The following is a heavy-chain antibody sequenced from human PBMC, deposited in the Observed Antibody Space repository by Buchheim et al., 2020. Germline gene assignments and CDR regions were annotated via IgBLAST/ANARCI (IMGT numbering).Heavy chain of an antibody. Sequence: QVQLVESGGGVVQPGRSLRLSCAASGITFSNYAMHWVRQAPGQGLEWVAVISYDGSNKYYADSVKGRFTISRDNSKNTLYLQMNSLRAEDTAVYYCARDRNWNLYYFDYWGQGTL. CDR2: ISYDGSNK. V-gene: IGHV3-30-3*01. J-gene: IGHJ4*02. D-gene: IGHD1-1*01. CDR1: GITFSNYA. CDR3: ARDRNWNLYYFDY.